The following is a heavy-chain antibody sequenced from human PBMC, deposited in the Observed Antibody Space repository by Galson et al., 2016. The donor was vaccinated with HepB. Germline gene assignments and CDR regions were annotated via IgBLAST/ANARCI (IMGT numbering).Heavy chain of an antibody. CDR2: IYVSGTT. J-gene: IGHJ5*02. D-gene: IGHD2-21*01. CDR3: ARVGDRAWPPDNRFDP. CDR1: GGSISSSSYY. Sequence: LSLTCTVSGGSISSSSYYWGWIRQPPGKGLDCIGTIYVSGTTYYNPSLKSRVTMSIDTSKNQFSLKLASVTAADTAVYYCARVGDRAWPPDNRFDPWGQGILVTVSS. V-gene: IGHV4-39*01.